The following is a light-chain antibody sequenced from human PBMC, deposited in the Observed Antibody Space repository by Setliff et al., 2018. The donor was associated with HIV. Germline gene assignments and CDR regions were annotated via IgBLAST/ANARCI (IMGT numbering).Light chain of an antibody. CDR2: EVN. CDR3: ISYAGSSSSVYE. J-gene: IGLJ1*01. Sequence: SALAQPPSASGSPGQSVTISCTGTSSDAGSYNYVSWFQQHPGKAPKLIIYEVNKRPSGVPDRFSGSKSGNTASLTVSGLQAEDEADYYCISYAGSSSSVYEFGTGTKVTVL. V-gene: IGLV2-8*01. CDR1: SSDAGSYNY.